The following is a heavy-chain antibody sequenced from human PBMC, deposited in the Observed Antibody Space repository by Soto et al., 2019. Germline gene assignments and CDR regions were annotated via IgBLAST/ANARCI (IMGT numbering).Heavy chain of an antibody. V-gene: IGHV4-4*02. J-gene: IGHJ4*02. D-gene: IGHD3-9*01. CDR2: IYHSGST. CDR1: SGSISSSNW. Sequence: SETLSLTCAVSSGSISSSNWWSWVRQPPGKGLEWIGEIYHSGSTNYNPSLKSRVTISVDKSKNQFSLKLSSVTAADTAVYYCVICNHYDILTVFAYCGQGTLVPVSS. CDR3: VICNHYDILTVFAY.